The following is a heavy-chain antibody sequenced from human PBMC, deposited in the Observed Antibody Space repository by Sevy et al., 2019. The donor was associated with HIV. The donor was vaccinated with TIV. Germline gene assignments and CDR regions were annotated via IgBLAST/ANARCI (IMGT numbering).Heavy chain of an antibody. Sequence: GGSLRLSCAASGFTFSSYAMSWVRQAPGKGLEWVSAISGSGGSPYYADSVKGRFTISRDNSKNTLHLQMNSLRAEDTAVYYCAKDPYYYDSSGYPDVYFDLWGRGTLVTVSS. V-gene: IGHV3-23*01. J-gene: IGHJ2*01. CDR1: GFTFSSYA. CDR2: ISGSGGSP. D-gene: IGHD3-22*01. CDR3: AKDPYYYDSSGYPDVYFDL.